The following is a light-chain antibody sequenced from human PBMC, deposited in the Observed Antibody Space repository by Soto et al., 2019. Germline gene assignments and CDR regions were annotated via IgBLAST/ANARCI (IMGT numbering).Light chain of an antibody. J-gene: IGKJ1*01. V-gene: IGKV3-20*01. Sequence: EIVMTQSPATLSVSPGERATLSCRASQSVSSNLAWYQQKRGQAPRLLMFGASSRATGIPDRFSGSGSGTDFTLTISRLEPEDFAVYYCQQYGSSGTFGQGTKVDIK. CDR1: QSVSSN. CDR3: QQYGSSGT. CDR2: GAS.